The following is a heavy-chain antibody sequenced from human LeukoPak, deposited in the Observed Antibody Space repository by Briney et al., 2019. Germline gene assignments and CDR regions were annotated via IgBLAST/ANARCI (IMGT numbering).Heavy chain of an antibody. CDR3: ARGGIQLWMVAGSFDY. CDR2: IYYSGST. J-gene: IGHJ4*02. V-gene: IGHV4-39*07. D-gene: IGHD5-18*01. Sequence: SETLSLTCTVSGGSISSSSYYWGWIRQPPGKGLEWIGSIYYSGSTYYNPSLKSRVTISVDTSKNQFSLKLSSVTAADTAVYYCARGGIQLWMVAGSFDYWGQGALVTVSS. CDR1: GGSISSSSYY.